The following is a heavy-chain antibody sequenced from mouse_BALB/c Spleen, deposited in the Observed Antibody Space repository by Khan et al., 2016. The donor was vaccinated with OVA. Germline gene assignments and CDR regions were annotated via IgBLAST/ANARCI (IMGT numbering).Heavy chain of an antibody. CDR1: GYIFTSYW. D-gene: IGHD3-1*01. J-gene: IGHJ2*01. CDR2: IYPGTVCT. Sequence: QVQLQQSGAELVRPGASVKLSCKTSGYIFTSYWIYWVKQRSGQGLEWIARIYPGTVCTYYNEKFKGKATLTADQSSSTAYMHLSSLKSEDSADYFCAKYSDYFDYWGQGTTLTVSS. V-gene: IGHV1S132*01. CDR3: AKYSDYFDY.